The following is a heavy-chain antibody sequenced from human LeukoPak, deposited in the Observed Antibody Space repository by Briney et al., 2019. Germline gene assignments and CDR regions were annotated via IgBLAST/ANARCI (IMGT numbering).Heavy chain of an antibody. Sequence: ASETLSLTCTVSGGSISSGSYYWSWIRQPAGKGLEWIGRIYTSGSTYYNPSLKSRVTISVDTSKNQFSLKLSSVTAADTAVYYCARWTNYGDYYYYYYMDVWGKGTTVTVSS. D-gene: IGHD4-17*01. V-gene: IGHV4-61*02. CDR2: IYTSGST. J-gene: IGHJ6*03. CDR3: ARWTNYGDYYYYYYMDV. CDR1: GGSISSGSYY.